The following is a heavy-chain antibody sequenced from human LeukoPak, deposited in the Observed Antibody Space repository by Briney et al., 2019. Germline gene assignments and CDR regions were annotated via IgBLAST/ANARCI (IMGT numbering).Heavy chain of an antibody. Sequence: SETLSLTCTVSGASISSSDYWSWVRQPAGKGLEWIGRIYTGGMTNYSPSLRRRVTISLDTSKNQFSLMLTSVTAADTAVYYSARDPSGYGGHFDYWGQGTLITVSS. D-gene: IGHD4/OR15-4a*01. CDR2: IYTGGMT. CDR1: GASISSSDY. V-gene: IGHV4-4*07. J-gene: IGHJ4*02. CDR3: ARDPSGYGGHFDY.